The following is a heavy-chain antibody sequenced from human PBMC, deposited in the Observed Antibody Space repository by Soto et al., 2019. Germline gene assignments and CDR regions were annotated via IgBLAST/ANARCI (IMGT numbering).Heavy chain of an antibody. D-gene: IGHD6-19*01. CDR2: ISDSGSNR. CDR1: GFTFSTSA. CDR3: ARGLAVAGYHDAFDI. J-gene: IGHJ3*02. V-gene: IGHV3-33*08. Sequence: GGSLRLSCAASGFTFSTSAVTWVRQAPGKGLEWVAVISDSGSNRYYADSVKGRFTISRDNSKNTLYLQMNSLRAEDTAVYYCARGLAVAGYHDAFDIWGQGTMVTVSS.